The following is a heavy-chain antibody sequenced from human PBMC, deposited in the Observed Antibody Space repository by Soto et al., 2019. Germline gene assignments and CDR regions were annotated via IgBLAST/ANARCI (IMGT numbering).Heavy chain of an antibody. CDR1: GFTFSSYG. CDR2: ISYDGSNK. CDR3: AVGYCSSTSCYAPRLYYYRMDV. D-gene: IGHD2-2*01. V-gene: IGHV3-30*03. Sequence: PGGSLRLSCAASGFTFSSYGMHWVRQAPGKGLEWVAVISYDGSNKYYADSVKGRFTISRDNSKNTLYLQMNSLRAEDTAVYYCAVGYCSSTSCYAPRLYYYRMDVWGQVTTVSVSS. J-gene: IGHJ6*02.